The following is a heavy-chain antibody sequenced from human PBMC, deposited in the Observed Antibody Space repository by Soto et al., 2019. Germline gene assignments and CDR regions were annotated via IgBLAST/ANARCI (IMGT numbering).Heavy chain of an antibody. Sequence: LSLTCTVTGDSINNRSYYWGWIRQPPGKGLEWIGSIYYSGSTYNNPSLKSRVSMPVDTSKNQFSLKLRSVTAADTALYYCARQRTSVVTQAYFDSWGQGSLVTVSS. CDR1: GDSINNRSYY. D-gene: IGHD2-21*02. J-gene: IGHJ4*02. V-gene: IGHV4-39*01. CDR2: IYYSGST. CDR3: ARQRTSVVTQAYFDS.